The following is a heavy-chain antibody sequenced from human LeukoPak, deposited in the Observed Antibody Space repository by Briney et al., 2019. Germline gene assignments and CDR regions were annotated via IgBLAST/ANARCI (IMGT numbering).Heavy chain of an antibody. D-gene: IGHD3-3*01. CDR3: ARPLGEWLSHYYYGMDV. CDR2: ISYDGSNK. J-gene: IGHJ6*02. Sequence: GRSLRLSCAASGFTLSSYAMHWVRQAPGKGLEWVAVISYDGSNKYYADSVKGRFTISRDNSKNTLYLQMNSLRAEDTAVYYCARPLGEWLSHYYYGMDVWGQGTTVTVSS. CDR1: GFTLSSYA. V-gene: IGHV3-30-3*01.